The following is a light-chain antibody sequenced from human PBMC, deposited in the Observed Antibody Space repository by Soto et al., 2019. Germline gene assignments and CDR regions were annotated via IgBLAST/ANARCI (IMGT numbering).Light chain of an antibody. CDR3: QQRSNWPPTWT. J-gene: IGKJ1*01. Sequence: EIVMTQSPATLSASPGERATLSCRASQIISNKLAWYQQKPGQAPRLLIYGASTRATGIPARFSGSGSGTDFTLTISSLEPEDFAVYYCQQRSNWPPTWTFGQGTKVDIK. V-gene: IGKV3-15*01. CDR1: QIISNK. CDR2: GAS.